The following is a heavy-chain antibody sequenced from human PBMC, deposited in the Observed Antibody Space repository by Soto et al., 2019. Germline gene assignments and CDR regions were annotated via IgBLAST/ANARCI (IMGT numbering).Heavy chain of an antibody. J-gene: IGHJ6*02. CDR3: ARRIPFGYGMDV. D-gene: IGHD2-21*01. CDR2: ITSNGGHT. CDR1: GFTFSSYA. Sequence: EVQLVESGGGLVQPGGSLRLSCAASGFTFSSYAMHWVRQAPGKGLEYVSAITSNGGHTDYASSVKGRFTISRDNSKNTLCLQMGSLRVEDMAVYYCARRIPFGYGMDVWGQGTTVTVSS. V-gene: IGHV3-64*01.